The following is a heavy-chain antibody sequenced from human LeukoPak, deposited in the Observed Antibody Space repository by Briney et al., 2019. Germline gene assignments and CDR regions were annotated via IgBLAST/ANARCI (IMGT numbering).Heavy chain of an antibody. Sequence: SETLSLTCDVYGGSFSGYYWSWIRQPPGKGLEWIGEINHSGSTNYNPSLKSRVTISVDTSKNQFSLQLSSVSAADTAVYYCARGWYCDFWSGYPVYFDYWGQGTVDSVSS. CDR3: ARGWYCDFWSGYPVYFDY. J-gene: IGHJ4*02. D-gene: IGHD3-3*01. CDR1: GGSFSGYY. CDR2: INHSGST. V-gene: IGHV4-34*01.